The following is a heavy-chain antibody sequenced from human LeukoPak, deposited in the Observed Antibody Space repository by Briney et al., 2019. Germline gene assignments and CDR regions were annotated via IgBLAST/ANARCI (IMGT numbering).Heavy chain of an antibody. D-gene: IGHD5-18*01. CDR1: GFPITNKY. J-gene: IGHJ4*02. CDR3: ARDGEYSYGYGFDY. CDR2: IYGGDGT. V-gene: IGHV3-53*01. Sequence: PGGSLRLSFAASGFPITNKYMSWVRPAPGQGLGWVSVIYGGDGTYYADSVKGRFTISRDNSKNTIYLQMNSLRAEDTAVYYCARDGEYSYGYGFDYWGQGTLVTVSS.